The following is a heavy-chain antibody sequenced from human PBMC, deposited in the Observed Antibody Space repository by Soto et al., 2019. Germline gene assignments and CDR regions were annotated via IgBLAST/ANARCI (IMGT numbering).Heavy chain of an antibody. CDR3: ARDYYDSSGYRKFDY. V-gene: IGHV4-59*01. Sequence: PSETLSLTCTVSGGSISSYYWSWIRQPPGKGLEWIGYIYYSGSTNYNPSLKSRVTISVDTSKNQFSLKLSSVTAADTAVYYCARDYYDSSGYRKFDYWGQGTLVTVSS. J-gene: IGHJ4*02. D-gene: IGHD3-22*01. CDR1: GGSISSYY. CDR2: IYYSGST.